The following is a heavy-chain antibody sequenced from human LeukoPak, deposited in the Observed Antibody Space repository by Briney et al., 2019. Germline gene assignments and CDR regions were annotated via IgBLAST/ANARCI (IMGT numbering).Heavy chain of an antibody. V-gene: IGHV3-23*01. CDR1: GFTFCRYA. D-gene: IGHD6-13*01. J-gene: IGHJ4*02. CDR2: MSGRGGRT. CDR3: AKGSAAGILGCDY. Sequence: GGSLRLSGAASGFTFCRYAMSWVRQAPGKGLKWVSAMSGRGGRTYFADPVQGRFTSSRDNSKRTLYLQMNSLRAEDTAVYDCAKGSAAGILGCDYWGQGTLVTVSS.